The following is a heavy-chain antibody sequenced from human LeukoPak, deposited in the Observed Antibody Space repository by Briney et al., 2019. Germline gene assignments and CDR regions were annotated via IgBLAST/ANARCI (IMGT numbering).Heavy chain of an antibody. D-gene: IGHD3-22*01. CDR2: IIPIFGTT. CDR1: GGTFSSYA. V-gene: IGHV1-69*01. CDR3: ARDSRLGNGYSFYAFDI. J-gene: IGHJ3*02. Sequence: GSSVKVSCKASGGTFSSYAISWVRQAPGQGLEWMGGIIPIFGTTNYAQKFQGRVTITADESTTTAYMELSSLRSEDTAVYYCARDSRLGNGYSFYAFDIWAKGQWSPSLQ.